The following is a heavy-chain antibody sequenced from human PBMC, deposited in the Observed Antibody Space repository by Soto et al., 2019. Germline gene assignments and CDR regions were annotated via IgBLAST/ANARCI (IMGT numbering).Heavy chain of an antibody. CDR1: GFTFSSYA. Sequence: GGSLRLSCAASGFTFSSYAMHWVRQAPGKGLEWVAVISYDGSNRYYADSVKGRFTISRDNSKNTLYLQMNSLRAEDTAVYYCARDSSGMDVWGQGTTVTVSS. V-gene: IGHV3-30-3*01. CDR3: ARDSSGMDV. CDR2: ISYDGSNR. J-gene: IGHJ6*02.